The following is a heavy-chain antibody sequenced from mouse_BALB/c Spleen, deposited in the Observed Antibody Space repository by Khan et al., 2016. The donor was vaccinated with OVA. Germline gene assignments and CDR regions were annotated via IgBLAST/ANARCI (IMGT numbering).Heavy chain of an antibody. V-gene: IGHV5-4*02. CDR1: GFTFSDYY. CDR3: ARDRSRYDEGGSWFAY. J-gene: IGHJ3*01. CDR2: ISDGGSYT. D-gene: IGHD2-14*01. Sequence: EVELVESGGGLVKPGGSLKLSCAASGFTFSDYYMYWVRQTPEKRLEWVATISDGGSYTYFPDSVKGRFTILRDNAKNNLYLQMSSLKTEDTAMYYIARDRSRYDEGGSWFAYWGQGTLVTVSA.